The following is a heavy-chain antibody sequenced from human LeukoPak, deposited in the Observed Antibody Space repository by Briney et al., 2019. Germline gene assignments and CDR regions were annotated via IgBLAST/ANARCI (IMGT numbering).Heavy chain of an antibody. V-gene: IGHV3-74*01. D-gene: IGHD5-24*01. Sequence: GGSLRLSCVASGFTFSSYWMHWVRQAPGKGLVWVSRINSDGSSTSYADSVKGRFTISRDNAKNTLYLQMNSLRAEDTAVYYCAREGDGYTDPFDYWGQGTLVTVSS. CDR1: GFTFSSYW. J-gene: IGHJ4*02. CDR3: AREGDGYTDPFDY. CDR2: INSDGSST.